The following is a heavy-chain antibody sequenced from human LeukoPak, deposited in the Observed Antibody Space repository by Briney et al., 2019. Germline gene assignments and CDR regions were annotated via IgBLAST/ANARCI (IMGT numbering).Heavy chain of an antibody. CDR2: ISGSGGST. V-gene: IGHV3-23*01. J-gene: IGHJ4*02. CDR1: GFTFSSYA. Sequence: AGGSLRLSCAASGFTFSSYAMSWVRQAPGKGLEWVSAISGSGGSTYYADSVKGRFTISRDNSKNTLYLQMNSLRAEDTAVYYCAKRISHSSGWPFDYWGQGTLVTVSS. CDR3: AKRISHSSGWPFDY. D-gene: IGHD6-19*01.